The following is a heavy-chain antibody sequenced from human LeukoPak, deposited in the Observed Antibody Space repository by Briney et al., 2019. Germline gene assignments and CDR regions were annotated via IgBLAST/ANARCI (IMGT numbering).Heavy chain of an antibody. J-gene: IGHJ4*02. V-gene: IGHV1-69*01. D-gene: IGHD3-3*01. CDR3: ARGDFWSGYQRQSPLNY. Sequence: SVKVSCKASGGTFSSYAISWVRQAPGQGLEWMGGIIPIFGTVNYAQKFQGRVTITADESTSTAYMELSSLRSEDTAVYYCARGDFWSGYQRQSPLNYWGQGTLVTVSS. CDR1: GGTFSSYA. CDR2: IIPIFGTV.